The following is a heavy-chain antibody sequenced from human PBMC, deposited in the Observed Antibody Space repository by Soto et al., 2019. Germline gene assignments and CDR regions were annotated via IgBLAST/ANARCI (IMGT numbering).Heavy chain of an antibody. CDR2: IYYSGST. CDR3: ARHVRRVPVYYFDY. V-gene: IGHV4-39*01. Sequence: SETLSLTCTVSGCSISSSSYYWGWIRQPPGKGLEWIGSIYYSGSTYYNPSLKSRVTISVDTSKNQFSLKLSSVTAADTAVYYCARHVRRVPVYYFDYWGQGTLVTVSS. CDR1: GCSISSSSYY. D-gene: IGHD1-1*01. J-gene: IGHJ4*02.